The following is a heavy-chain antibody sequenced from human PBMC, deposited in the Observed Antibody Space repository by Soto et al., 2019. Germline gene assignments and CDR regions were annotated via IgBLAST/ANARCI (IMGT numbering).Heavy chain of an antibody. CDR2: INHSGST. D-gene: IGHD3-10*01. CDR3: ARRYYYGSGSYPRRYYYYYYMDV. J-gene: IGHJ6*03. Sequence: PSETLPLTCAVYGGSFSGYYWSWIRQPPGKGLEWIGEINHSGSTNYNPSLKSRVTISVDTSKNQFSLKLSSVTAADTAVYYCARRYYYGSGSYPRRYYYYYYMDVWGKGTTVTVSS. V-gene: IGHV4-34*01. CDR1: GGSFSGYY.